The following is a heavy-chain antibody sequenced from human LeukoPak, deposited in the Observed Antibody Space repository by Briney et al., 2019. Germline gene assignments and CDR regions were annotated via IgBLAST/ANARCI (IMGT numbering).Heavy chain of an antibody. CDR2: IRGNGDTT. J-gene: IGHJ4*02. Sequence: GGSLRLSCVASGFTFSDYDMNWARQAPMKGLEWVSAIRGNGDTTYYADSAKGRFAISRDNSKNTLYLQMNSLRAEDTAVYYCAKVWSKYYDSSDTDDWGQGTLVTVSS. CDR1: GFTFSDYD. D-gene: IGHD3-22*01. V-gene: IGHV3-23*01. CDR3: AKVWSKYYDSSDTDD.